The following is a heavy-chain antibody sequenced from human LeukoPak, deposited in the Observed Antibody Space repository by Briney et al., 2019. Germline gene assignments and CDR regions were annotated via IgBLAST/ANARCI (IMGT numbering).Heavy chain of an antibody. V-gene: IGHV4-4*02. J-gene: IGHJ6*02. CDR3: ARLNYYYGMDV. CDR2: IYHSGST. Sequence: PSGTLSLTCAVSGGSIGSSNWWSWVRQPPGKGLEWIGEIYHSGSTNYNPSLKSRVTISVDTSKNQFSLKLSSVTAADTAVYYCARLNYYYGMDVWGQGTTVTVSS. CDR1: GGSIGSSNW.